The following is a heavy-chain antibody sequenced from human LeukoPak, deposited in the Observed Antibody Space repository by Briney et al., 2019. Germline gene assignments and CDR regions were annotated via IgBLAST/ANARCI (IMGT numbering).Heavy chain of an antibody. CDR3: ARSSWIGGSYRFDP. CDR2: IYYSGST. Sequence: SETLSLTCTVSGGSISSSSYYWGWIRQPPGTGLEWLGSIYYSGSTYYNPSLKSRVTISVDTSKNQFSLNLSSVTAADTAVYYCARSSWIGGSYRFDPWGQGTLVTVSS. CDR1: GGSISSSSYY. V-gene: IGHV4-39*07. D-gene: IGHD1-26*01. J-gene: IGHJ5*02.